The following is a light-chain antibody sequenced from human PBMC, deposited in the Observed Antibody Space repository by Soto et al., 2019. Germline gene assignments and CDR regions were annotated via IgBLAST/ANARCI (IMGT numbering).Light chain of an antibody. CDR3: SSYAGSRNV. CDR2: EVN. J-gene: IGLJ1*01. V-gene: IGLV2-8*01. CDR1: SSDVGGYNY. Sequence: QSALAQPPSASGSPGQSVAISCTGTSSDVGGYNYVSWYQQHPGKAPKLMIHEVNKRPSGVPDRFSGSKSGNTASLTVSGLQAEDEADYYCSSYAGSRNVFGTGTKVTVL.